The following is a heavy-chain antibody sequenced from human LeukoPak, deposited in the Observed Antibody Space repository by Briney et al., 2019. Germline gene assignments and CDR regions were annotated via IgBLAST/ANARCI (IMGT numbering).Heavy chain of an antibody. D-gene: IGHD3-22*01. J-gene: IGHJ4*02. CDR3: ARDRSHNYYGSSGLDY. Sequence: PGGSLRLSCAASGFTFSSYSMNWVRQAPGKGLEWVSSISSSSSYIYYADSVKGRFTISRDNAKNSLYLQMNSLRAEDTAVYYCARDRSHNYYGSSGLDYWGQGTLVTVSS. CDR1: GFTFSSYS. CDR2: ISSSSSYI. V-gene: IGHV3-21*01.